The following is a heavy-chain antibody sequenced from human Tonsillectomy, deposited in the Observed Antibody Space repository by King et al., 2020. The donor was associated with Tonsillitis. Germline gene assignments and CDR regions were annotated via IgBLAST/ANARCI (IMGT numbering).Heavy chain of an antibody. D-gene: IGHD4-17*01. CDR3: ARDISNYGFDY. Sequence: VQLVESGGGLVKPGGSLRLSCAASGFTFSDYYMSWIRQAPGKGLEWCSHIGNSGTYTNYADSVKGRFSISRDNAKNSVYLQMNSLRAEDTAVYYCARDISNYGFDYWGQGTLVTVSS. CDR2: IGNSGTYT. V-gene: IGHV3-11*05. J-gene: IGHJ4*02. CDR1: GFTFSDYY.